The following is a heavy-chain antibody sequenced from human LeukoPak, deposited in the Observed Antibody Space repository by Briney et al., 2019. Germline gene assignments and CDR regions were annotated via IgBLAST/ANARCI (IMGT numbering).Heavy chain of an antibody. Sequence: SETLSLTCAVYGGSFSGYYWSWIRQPPGKGLEWIGEINHSGSTNYNPSLKSRVTISVDTSKNQFSLKLSSVTAADTAVYYCARLRIAAAGRNYYYYGMDVWGQGTTVTASS. CDR2: INHSGST. D-gene: IGHD6-13*01. V-gene: IGHV4-34*01. J-gene: IGHJ6*02. CDR1: GGSFSGYY. CDR3: ARLRIAAAGRNYYYYGMDV.